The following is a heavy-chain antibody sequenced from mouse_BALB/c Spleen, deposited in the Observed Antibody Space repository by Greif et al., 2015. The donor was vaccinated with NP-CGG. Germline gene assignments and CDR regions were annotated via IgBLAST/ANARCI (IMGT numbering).Heavy chain of an antibody. CDR2: ISTYYGDA. V-gene: IGHV1S137*01. D-gene: IGHD2-2*01. Sequence: LVESGAELVRPGVSVKISCKGSGYTFTDYAMHWVKQSHAKSLEWIGVISTYYGDASYNQKFKGKATMTVDKSSSTAYMELARLTSEDSAIYYCARRDDLGYDYAMDYWGQGTSVTVSS. CDR3: ARRDDLGYDYAMDY. J-gene: IGHJ4*01. CDR1: GYTFTDYA.